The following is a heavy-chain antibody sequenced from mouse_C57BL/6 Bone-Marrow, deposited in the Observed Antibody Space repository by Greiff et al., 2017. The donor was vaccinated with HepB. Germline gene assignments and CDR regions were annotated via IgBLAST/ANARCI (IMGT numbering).Heavy chain of an antibody. V-gene: IGHV14-4*01. CDR3: TTEAY. Sequence: EVQVVESGAELVRPGASVKLSCTASGFNIKDDYMHWVKQSPEQCLEWIGWIDPENGDTEYASKFQGKATITADTSSNTAYLQLSSLTSEDTAVYYCTTEAYWGQGTLVTVSA. CDR2: IDPENGDT. CDR1: GFNIKDDY. J-gene: IGHJ3*01.